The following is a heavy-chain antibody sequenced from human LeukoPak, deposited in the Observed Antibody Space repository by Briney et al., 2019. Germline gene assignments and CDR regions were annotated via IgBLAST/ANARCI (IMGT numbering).Heavy chain of an antibody. J-gene: IGHJ4*02. CDR2: VWNDGSNE. V-gene: IGHV3-33*06. CDR1: GFSFSTYG. CDR3: VKGRMSEDGLDF. Sequence: GRSLRLSCVASGFSFSTYGMHWVRQAPGKGLEWVAVVWNDGSNEYYTDSVKGRFTISRDNSKNLVNLQMNSLRAEDTAIYYCVKGRMSEDGLDFWGQGSLVTVSS. D-gene: IGHD5-24*01.